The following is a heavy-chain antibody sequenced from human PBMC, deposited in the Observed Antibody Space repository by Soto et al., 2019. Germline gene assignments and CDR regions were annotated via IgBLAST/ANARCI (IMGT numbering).Heavy chain of an antibody. J-gene: IGHJ5*02. Sequence: QVQLQQWGAGLLKPSETLSLTCAVYGGSFSGYYWSWIRQPPGKGLEWIGEINHSGSTNYNPSLTSRVTISVDTSKNQFSLKLSSVTAADTAVYYCAITSFRIAAAGTGWFDPWGQGTLVTVSS. CDR3: AITSFRIAAAGTGWFDP. CDR1: GGSFSGYY. D-gene: IGHD6-13*01. V-gene: IGHV4-34*01. CDR2: INHSGST.